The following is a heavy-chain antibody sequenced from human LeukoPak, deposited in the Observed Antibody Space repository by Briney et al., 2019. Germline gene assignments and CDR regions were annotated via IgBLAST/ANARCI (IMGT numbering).Heavy chain of an antibody. Sequence: GGSLRLSCAASGFTFSSYWISWVRQAPGKGLEWVANIKQDGSEKYYVDSVKGRFTISRDNAKNSLYLQMNSLRAEDTAVYYCARGGYSGYGTFDYWGQGTLVTVSS. CDR2: IKQDGSEK. D-gene: IGHD5-12*01. V-gene: IGHV3-7*04. CDR3: ARGGYSGYGTFDY. CDR1: GFTFSSYW. J-gene: IGHJ4*02.